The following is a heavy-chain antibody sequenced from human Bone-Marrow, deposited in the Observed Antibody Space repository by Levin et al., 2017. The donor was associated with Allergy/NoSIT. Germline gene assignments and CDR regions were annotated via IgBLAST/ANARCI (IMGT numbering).Heavy chain of an antibody. J-gene: IGHJ4*02. CDR3: ASLSYYYGAGTHPDEDY. Sequence: SQTLSLTCSVSGASITSGVHYWSWIRQSPGKGLEWIGYIYYSGSPYYNPSLMTRITIPLDPSKNHFSMKLRSVTVADTAVYYSASLSYYYGAGTHPDEDYWGQGALVIVSS. D-gene: IGHD3-10*01. V-gene: IGHV4-30-4*01. CDR2: IYYSGSP. CDR1: GASITSGVHY.